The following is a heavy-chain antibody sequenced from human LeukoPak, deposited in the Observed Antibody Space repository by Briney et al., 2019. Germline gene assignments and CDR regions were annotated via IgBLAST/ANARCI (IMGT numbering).Heavy chain of an antibody. J-gene: IGHJ6*02. V-gene: IGHV4-39*01. D-gene: IGHD6-25*01. Sequence: SETLSLTCTVSDGSISSSSYYWGWIRQPPGKGLEWIGSIYYSGSTHYIPSPKSRLTISVDTSKNQFSLKLSSVTAADTAVYYCARGRGNYYYYGMDVWGQGTTVTVSS. CDR2: IYYSGST. CDR1: DGSISSSSYY. CDR3: ARGRGNYYYYGMDV.